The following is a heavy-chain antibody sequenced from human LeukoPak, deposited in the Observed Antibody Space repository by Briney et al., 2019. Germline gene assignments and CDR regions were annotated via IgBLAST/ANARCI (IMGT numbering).Heavy chain of an antibody. Sequence: GGSLRLSCAASGFTFRNHWMHWVRQTPGKGLVWVSRIKGDGTTTTYADSAKGRFTISRDNAKNTVYLQMNSLKGEDTGVYYCARDAAGLDYWGQGTLVTVSS. CDR2: IKGDGTTT. V-gene: IGHV3-74*01. CDR3: ARDAAGLDY. D-gene: IGHD1-14*01. CDR1: GFTFRNHW. J-gene: IGHJ4*02.